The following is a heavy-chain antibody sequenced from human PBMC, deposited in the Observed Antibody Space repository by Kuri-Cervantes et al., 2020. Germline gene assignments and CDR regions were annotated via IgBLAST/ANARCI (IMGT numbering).Heavy chain of an antibody. CDR1: GFTFSSYG. Sequence: GGSLRLSCAVSGFTFSSYGMHWVRQAPGEGLEWVAVIWYDGWNKYYADSVRGRFTISRDNAKNTLYLQMNSLRADDTAVYYCAREQVAGNRNDAFDIWGQGTMVTVSS. J-gene: IGHJ3*02. D-gene: IGHD6-19*01. CDR3: AREQVAGNRNDAFDI. V-gene: IGHV3-33*01. CDR2: IWYDGWNK.